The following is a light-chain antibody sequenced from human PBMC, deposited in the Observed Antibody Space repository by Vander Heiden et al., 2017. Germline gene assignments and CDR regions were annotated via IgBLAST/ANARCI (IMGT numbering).Light chain of an antibody. V-gene: IGKV3-11*01. CDR1: QSVSSY. CDR2: DAS. CDR3: QQRSTWTPIT. Sequence: VSTQSPATRPLPLGERATLSCRASQSVSSYLAWYQQKPGQAPRLLIYDASNRATGIPARFSGGGSGTDFTLTISSLEPEDFAVYYCQQRSTWTPITFGQGTRLEIK. J-gene: IGKJ5*01.